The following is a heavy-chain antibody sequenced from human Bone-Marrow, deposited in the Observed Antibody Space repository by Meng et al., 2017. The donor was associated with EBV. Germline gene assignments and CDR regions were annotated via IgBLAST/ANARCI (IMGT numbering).Heavy chain of an antibody. Sequence: VQLQQWGAGLLEPSVTRSLTCVVNGGSLSGFSWSWIRQAPGKGLEWIGEIKHSGSTNYNPSLKNRVTISVDPSKNQFSLRLSSVTAADTAVYYCARATGGSTGYFRWGQGTLVTVSS. CDR2: IKHSGST. CDR1: GGSLSGFS. CDR3: ARATGGSTGYFR. D-gene: IGHD3-9*01. V-gene: IGHV4-34*01. J-gene: IGHJ4*02.